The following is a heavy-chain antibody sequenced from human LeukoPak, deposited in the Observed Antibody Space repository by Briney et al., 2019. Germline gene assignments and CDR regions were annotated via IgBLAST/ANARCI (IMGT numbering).Heavy chain of an antibody. J-gene: IGHJ3*02. CDR3: AREGTTVVTPSHAFDI. CDR2: IYYSGGT. V-gene: IGHV4-59*01. CDR1: GGSISSYY. D-gene: IGHD4-23*01. Sequence: PSETLSLTCTVSGGSISSYYWSRIRQPPGKGLEWIGYIYYSGGTNYNPSLKSRVTISVDTSKNQFSLKLNSVTAADTAVYYCAREGTTVVTPSHAFDIWGQGTMVTVSS.